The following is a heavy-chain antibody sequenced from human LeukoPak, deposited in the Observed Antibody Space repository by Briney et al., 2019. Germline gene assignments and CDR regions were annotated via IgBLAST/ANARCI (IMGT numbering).Heavy chain of an antibody. Sequence: GGSLRLSCAASGFTFSSYWMSWVRQAPGKGLECVANIKQDGSEKYYVDSVKGRFTISRDNAKNSLYLQMNSLRAEDTAVYYCARGLRFLEWLLPYGMDVWGQGTTVTVSS. J-gene: IGHJ6*02. V-gene: IGHV3-7*01. CDR1: GFTFSSYW. CDR3: ARGLRFLEWLLPYGMDV. D-gene: IGHD3-3*01. CDR2: IKQDGSEK.